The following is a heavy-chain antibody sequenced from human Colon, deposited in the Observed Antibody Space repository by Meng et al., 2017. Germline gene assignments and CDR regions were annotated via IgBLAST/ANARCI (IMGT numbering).Heavy chain of an antibody. Sequence: QVQLQESGPGLVKPSQTLSLTCTVSGGSVSSGKNYWMWIRQPPGKGLEWIGYIYYSGSTYYSPSLRSRVTISVDTSKNQFSLNLSSVTAADTAAYYCGRVGGCSGGGCSHRLFDYWGQGTLVTVSS. CDR2: IYYSGST. J-gene: IGHJ4*02. D-gene: IGHD2-15*01. V-gene: IGHV4-30-4*01. CDR3: GRVGGCSGGGCSHRLFDY. CDR1: GGSVSSGKNY.